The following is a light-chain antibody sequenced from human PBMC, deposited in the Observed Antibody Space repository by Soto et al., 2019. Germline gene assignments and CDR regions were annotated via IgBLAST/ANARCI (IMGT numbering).Light chain of an antibody. CDR1: SSNIGSNY. Sequence: QSVLTQPPSASGTPGQRVTISCSGSSSNIGSNYVYWYQQLPGTAPKLLIYRNNQRPSGVPDRFSGSKSGTSASLAISGLRSEDEADYYWAAWDDSLSGVVFGGGTKLTAL. V-gene: IGLV1-47*01. J-gene: IGLJ2*01. CDR2: RNN. CDR3: AAWDDSLSGVV.